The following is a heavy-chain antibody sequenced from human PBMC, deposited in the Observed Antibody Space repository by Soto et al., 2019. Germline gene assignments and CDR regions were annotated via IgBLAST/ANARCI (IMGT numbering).Heavy chain of an antibody. CDR3: AKDKSRRPGMDV. Sequence: GGSLRLSCAASGFTFSSYGMHWVRQAPGKGLEWVAVISYDGSNKYYADSVKGRFTISRDNSKNTLYLQMNSLRAEDTAVYYCAKDKSRRPGMDVWGQGTTVTVSS. CDR1: GFTFSSYG. V-gene: IGHV3-30*18. CDR2: ISYDGSNK. D-gene: IGHD6-6*01. J-gene: IGHJ6*02.